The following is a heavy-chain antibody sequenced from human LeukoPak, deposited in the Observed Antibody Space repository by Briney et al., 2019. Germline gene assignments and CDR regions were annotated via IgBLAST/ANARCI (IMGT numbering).Heavy chain of an antibody. D-gene: IGHD5-18*01. CDR3: AKDLGWIHFAY. V-gene: IGHV3-74*01. J-gene: IGHJ4*02. CDR1: GFTFTNYW. CDR2: IKPDGSFT. Sequence: GGSLRLSCAASGFTFTNYWMYWVRQAPGKGPVWVSRIKPDGSFTDYADSVKGRFTISRDNAKNTLYLQMNSLRAEDTAVYYCAKDLGWIHFAYWGQGTLVTVSS.